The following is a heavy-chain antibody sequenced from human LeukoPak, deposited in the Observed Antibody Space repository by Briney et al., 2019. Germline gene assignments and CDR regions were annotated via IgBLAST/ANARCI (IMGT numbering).Heavy chain of an antibody. CDR1: GYTLTELS. V-gene: IGHV1-24*01. Sequence: ASVKVSCKVSGYTLTELSMHWVRQAPGKGLEWMGGFDPEDGETIYAQKFQGRVTMTEDTSTDTAYMELSSLRSEDTAVYYCATGPGLRYFDWKTGGYFDLWGRGTLVTVSS. D-gene: IGHD3-9*01. CDR2: FDPEDGET. J-gene: IGHJ2*01. CDR3: ATGPGLRYFDWKTGGYFDL.